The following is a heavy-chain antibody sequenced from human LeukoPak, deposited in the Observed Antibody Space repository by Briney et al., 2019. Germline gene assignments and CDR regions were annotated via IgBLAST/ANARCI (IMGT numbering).Heavy chain of an antibody. CDR1: GYTFTDYY. CDR2: INPNSGGT. Sequence: ASVKVSCKASGYTFTDYYIHWVRQAPGQGLEWMGWINPNSGGTNYAQKFQGRVTMTRDTSISTAYMELTRLKSDDTAVYYCARVVYSGNYSFDYWGQGTLVTVSS. V-gene: IGHV1-2*02. J-gene: IGHJ4*02. CDR3: ARVVYSGNYSFDY. D-gene: IGHD1-26*01.